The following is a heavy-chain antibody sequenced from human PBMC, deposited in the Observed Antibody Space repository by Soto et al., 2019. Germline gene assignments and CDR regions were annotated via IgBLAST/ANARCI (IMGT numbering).Heavy chain of an antibody. J-gene: IGHJ4*02. D-gene: IGHD4-17*01. Sequence: GGSLRLSCAASGFTFSDYYMSWIRQAPGKGLEWVSYISSSGSAIYYADSVKGRFTISRDNAKNSLYLQMNSLRAEDTAVYYCARSHGDYLCLFDYWGQGTLVTVSS. CDR3: ARSHGDYLCLFDY. V-gene: IGHV3-11*01. CDR2: ISSSGSAI. CDR1: GFTFSDYY.